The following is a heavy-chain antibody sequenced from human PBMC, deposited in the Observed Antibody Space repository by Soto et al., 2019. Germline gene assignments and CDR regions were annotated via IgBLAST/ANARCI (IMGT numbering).Heavy chain of an antibody. Sequence: PGGSLRLSCVASGFTFSSYWMTWVRQAPGKGLEWVGNIKQDGGEKNYVDSVKGRFTISRDNAKNSVYLQMNSLRAEDTAVYYCVRENVVARGANYFDYWGPGTLVTVSS. D-gene: IGHD2-2*01. J-gene: IGHJ4*02. CDR1: GFTFSSYW. CDR2: IKQDGGEK. CDR3: VRENVVARGANYFDY. V-gene: IGHV3-7*04.